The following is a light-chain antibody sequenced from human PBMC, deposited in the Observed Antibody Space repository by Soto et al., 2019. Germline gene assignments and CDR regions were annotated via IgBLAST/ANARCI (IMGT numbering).Light chain of an antibody. CDR2: ENN. CDR3: GTWDSSLSAV. CDR1: SSNIGTNY. J-gene: IGLJ2*01. V-gene: IGLV1-51*02. Sequence: QSVLTQPPSVSAAPGQRVTISCSGSSSNIGTNYVSWYQHLPGTAPKLLIYENNKRPSGIPDRFSGSKSGTSATLGITGLQTGDEADYYCGTWDSSLSAVFGGGTKVTVL.